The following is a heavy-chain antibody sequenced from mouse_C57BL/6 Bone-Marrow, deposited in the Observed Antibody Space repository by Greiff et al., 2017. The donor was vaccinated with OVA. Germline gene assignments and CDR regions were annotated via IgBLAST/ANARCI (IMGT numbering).Heavy chain of an antibody. Sequence: EVKLQESGPGMVKPSQSLSLTCTVTGYSITSGYDWHWIRHFPGNKLEWMGYISYSGSTNYNPSLKSRISITHDTSKNHFFMKLNSVTTEDTATYDCARDGFKGCAYWGQGTLVTVSA. CDR3: ARDGFKGCAY. CDR2: ISYSGST. D-gene: IGHD2-2*01. CDR1: GYSITSGYD. J-gene: IGHJ3*01. V-gene: IGHV3-1*01.